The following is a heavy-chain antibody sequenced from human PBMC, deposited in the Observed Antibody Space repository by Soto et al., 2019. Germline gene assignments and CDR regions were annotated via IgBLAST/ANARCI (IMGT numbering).Heavy chain of an antibody. J-gene: IGHJ4*02. CDR2: VSHSGDT. D-gene: IGHD3-10*01. CDR1: GGSFTGHF. V-gene: IGHV4-34*01. CDR3: ARDGYDGSGSPYPAY. Sequence: SETLSLTCTVSGGSFTGHFWSWVRQPPGKGLEWIGEVSHSGDTKYYPSLRSRVTISVDTSKRQFSLRLTSVTAADTAVYYCARDGYDGSGSPYPAYWGPGTQVTVSS.